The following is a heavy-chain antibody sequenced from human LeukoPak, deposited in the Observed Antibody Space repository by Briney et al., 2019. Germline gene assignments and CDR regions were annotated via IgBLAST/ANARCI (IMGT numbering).Heavy chain of an antibody. D-gene: IGHD2-15*01. CDR3: ARQDGLVVAAIDNWFDP. J-gene: IGHJ5*02. CDR2: IYPGDSDT. CDR1: GYSFTSYW. V-gene: IGHV5-51*01. Sequence: GESLKISCKGSGYSFTSYWIGWVRQMPGKGLEWMGIIYPGDSDTRYSPSFQGQVTISADKSISTAYLQWSSLKASDTAMYYCARQDGLVVAAIDNWFDPWGQGTLVTVSS.